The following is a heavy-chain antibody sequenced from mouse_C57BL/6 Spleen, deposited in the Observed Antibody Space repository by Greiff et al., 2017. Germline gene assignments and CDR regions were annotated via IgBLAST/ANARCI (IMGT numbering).Heavy chain of an antibody. CDR3: AVTVAYYFDY. CDR2: INPGSGGT. V-gene: IGHV1-54*01. CDR1: GYAFTNYL. Sequence: QVQLQQSGAELVRPGTSVKVSCKASGYAFTNYLIEWVKQRPGQGLEWIGVINPGSGGTNYNEKFKGKATLTADKSSSTAYMQLSSLTSEDSAVYFCAVTVAYYFDYWGQGTTLTVSS. J-gene: IGHJ2*01. D-gene: IGHD1-1*01.